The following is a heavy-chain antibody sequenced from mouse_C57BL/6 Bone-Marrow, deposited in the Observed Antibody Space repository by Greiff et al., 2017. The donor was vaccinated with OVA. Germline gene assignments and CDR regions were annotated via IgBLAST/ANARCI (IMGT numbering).Heavy chain of an antibody. Sequence: VKLMESGPGLVQPSQSLSITCTVSGFSLTSYGVHWVRQSPGKGLEWLGVIWSGGSTDYNADFISRLSIRKDNYKCHDFFKMSSLQADDTAIYYCARNKDYGSGGFAYWGQGTLVTVSA. CDR3: ARNKDYGSGGFAY. D-gene: IGHD1-1*01. CDR1: GFSLTSYG. CDR2: IWSGGST. J-gene: IGHJ3*01. V-gene: IGHV2-2*01.